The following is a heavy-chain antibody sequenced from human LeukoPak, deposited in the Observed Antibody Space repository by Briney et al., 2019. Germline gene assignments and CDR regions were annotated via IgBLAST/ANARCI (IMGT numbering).Heavy chain of an antibody. Sequence: GGSLRLSCEGSGFSFSSYWMTWVRQSPGKGPEWVANIKQDESERYTVDSVKGRFTISRDNAKNSVYLQMNSLRAEDTALYYCAKVARRILWFEELFRDHSYMDVWGKGTTVTISS. J-gene: IGHJ6*03. CDR1: GFSFSSYW. CDR3: AKVARRILWFEELFRDHSYMDV. CDR2: IKQDESER. V-gene: IGHV3-7*01. D-gene: IGHD3-10*01.